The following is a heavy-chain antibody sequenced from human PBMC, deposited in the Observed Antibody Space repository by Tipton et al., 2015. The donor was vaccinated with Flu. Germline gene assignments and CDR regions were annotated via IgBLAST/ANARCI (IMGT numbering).Heavy chain of an antibody. CDR2: ISGSDNII. CDR3: ARDHPPSITVLGEITDYFGMDV. V-gene: IGHV3-11*01. Sequence: LSLTCTVSGYSMRSDYFWGWIRQPPGKGLEWVSHISGSDNIINYADSVKGRFTISRDNAKNSLYLQMNSLRAEDTAIYYCARDHPPSITVLGEITDYFGMDVWGQGTTVTVSS. CDR1: GYSMRSDYF. J-gene: IGHJ6*02. D-gene: IGHD3-3*01.